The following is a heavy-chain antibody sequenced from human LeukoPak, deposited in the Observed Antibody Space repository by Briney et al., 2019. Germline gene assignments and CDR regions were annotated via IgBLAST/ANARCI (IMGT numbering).Heavy chain of an antibody. J-gene: IGHJ4*02. Sequence: GGSLRLSCAASGFTFSSYEMNWVRQAPGKGLEWVSYISSSGSTIYYADSVKGRFTISRDNAKNSLYLQMNSLRAEDTAVYYCARGFRYCSSASGRSLDYWGQGTLVTVPS. D-gene: IGHD2-2*01. CDR2: ISSSGSTI. CDR1: GFTFSSYE. CDR3: ARGFRYCSSASGRSLDY. V-gene: IGHV3-48*03.